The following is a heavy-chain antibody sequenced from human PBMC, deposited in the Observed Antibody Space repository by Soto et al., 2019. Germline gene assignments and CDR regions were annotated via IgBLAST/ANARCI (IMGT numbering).Heavy chain of an antibody. V-gene: IGHV3-64D*08. CDR3: VKGNVRTNDYGLDV. J-gene: IGHJ6*02. D-gene: IGHD2-8*01. Sequence: PGGSLRLSCSASGFTLSSYAMHWVRQAPGKGLEYVSAISTNGGNTYYADSVKGRFTISRDNSKNTLYLLMSSLRAEDTAVYYCVKGNVRTNDYGLDVWGQVYTVTVSS. CDR1: GFTLSSYA. CDR2: ISTNGGNT.